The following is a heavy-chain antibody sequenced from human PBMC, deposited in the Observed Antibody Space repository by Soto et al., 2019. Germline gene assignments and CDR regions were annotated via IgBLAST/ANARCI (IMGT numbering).Heavy chain of an antibody. CDR1: AFTFSSYA. Sequence: EVQLLESGGGLVQPGGSLRLSCAASAFTFSSYAMSWVRQSPGKGLEWVSGISGSGISTYYADSVKGRLSISRDNSKNTLYLQMDSLRAEDTAVYYCARDPGAITVAGNFDYWGQGTLVNVSS. V-gene: IGHV3-23*01. CDR2: ISGSGIST. D-gene: IGHD6-19*01. CDR3: ARDPGAITVAGNFDY. J-gene: IGHJ4*02.